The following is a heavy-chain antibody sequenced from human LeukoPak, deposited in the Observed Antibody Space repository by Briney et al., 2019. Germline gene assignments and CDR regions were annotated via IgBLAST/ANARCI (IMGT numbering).Heavy chain of an antibody. V-gene: IGHV1-18*01. CDR3: AREKAAAGSDY. J-gene: IGHJ4*02. Sequence: ASVKVSCKASGYTFTSYGISWVRQAPGQGLEWMGWISAYNGNTNYAQKLQGRVTMTTDTSTSTAYMELSSLRSEDTAVYYCAREKAAAGSDYWGQGTLVTVSS. D-gene: IGHD6-13*01. CDR2: ISAYNGNT. CDR1: GYTFTSYG.